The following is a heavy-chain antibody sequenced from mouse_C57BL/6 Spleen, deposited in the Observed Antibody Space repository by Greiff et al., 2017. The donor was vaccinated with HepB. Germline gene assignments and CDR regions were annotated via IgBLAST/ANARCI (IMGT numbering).Heavy chain of an antibody. CDR1: GYTFTDYN. Sequence: EVQLQQSGPELVKPGASMKMSCKASGYTFTDYNMHWVKQSHGKSLEWIGYINPYNGGTNYNQKFKGKATLTVNKSSSTAYMELRSLTSEDSAVYYCAREVYYGSTYSHWYCDVWGTGTTVTVSS. CDR2: INPYNGGT. J-gene: IGHJ1*03. V-gene: IGHV1-22*01. D-gene: IGHD1-1*01. CDR3: AREVYYGSTYSHWYCDV.